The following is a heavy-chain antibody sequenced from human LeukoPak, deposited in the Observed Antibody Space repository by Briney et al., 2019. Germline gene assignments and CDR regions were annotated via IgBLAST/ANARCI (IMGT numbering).Heavy chain of an antibody. Sequence: SETLSLTCTVSSYSISSGYYWGWIRQPPGKGLEWIGSIYYSGSTYYNPSLKSRVTISVDTSKNQFSLKLSSVTAADTAVYYCARHYRGELDYWGQGTLVTVSS. J-gene: IGHJ4*02. CDR3: ARHYRGELDY. CDR1: SYSISSGYY. CDR2: IYYSGST. D-gene: IGHD3-10*01. V-gene: IGHV4-38-2*02.